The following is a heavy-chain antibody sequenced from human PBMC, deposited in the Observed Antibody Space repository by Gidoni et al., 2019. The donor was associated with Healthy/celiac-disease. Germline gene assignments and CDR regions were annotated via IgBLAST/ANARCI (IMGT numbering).Heavy chain of an antibody. CDR2: IYYSGST. D-gene: IGHD4-17*01. V-gene: IGHV4-39*01. CDR3: ASYGDYVGFDY. J-gene: IGHJ4*02. CDR1: GGSISSSSYY. Sequence: QLQLQESGPGLVKPSETLSLTCTVSGGSISSSSYYWGWIRQPPGKGLEWIGSIYYSGSTYYNPSLKSRVTISVDTSKNQFSLKLSSVTAADTAVYYCASYGDYVGFDYWGQGTLVTVSS.